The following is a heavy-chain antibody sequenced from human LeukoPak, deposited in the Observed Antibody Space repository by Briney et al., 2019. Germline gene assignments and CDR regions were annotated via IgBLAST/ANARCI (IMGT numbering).Heavy chain of an antibody. CDR2: IYYSGST. CDR1: GGSIRNGDHY. CDR3: ARHPIVGATEWFDP. D-gene: IGHD1-26*01. Sequence: PSETLSLTCTVSGGSIRNGDHYWSWIRQHPGKGLEWIGYIYYSGSTYYNPSLKSRVTISVDTSKNQFSLKLSSVTAADTAVYYCARHPIVGATEWFDPWGQGTLVTVSS. J-gene: IGHJ5*02. V-gene: IGHV4-31*03.